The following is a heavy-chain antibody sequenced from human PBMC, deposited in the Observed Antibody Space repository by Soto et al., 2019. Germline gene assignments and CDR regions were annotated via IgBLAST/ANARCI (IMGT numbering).Heavy chain of an antibody. D-gene: IGHD6-19*01. CDR2: ISYDGSNK. CDR3: ARARQWLLWFDP. Sequence: QVPLVESGGGVVQPGRSLRLSCAASGFTFSSYAMHWVRQAPGKGLEWVAVISYDGSNKYYADSVKGRFTISRDNSKNTLYLQMNSLRAEDTAVYYCARARQWLLWFDPWGQGTLVTVSS. CDR1: GFTFSSYA. V-gene: IGHV3-30-3*01. J-gene: IGHJ5*02.